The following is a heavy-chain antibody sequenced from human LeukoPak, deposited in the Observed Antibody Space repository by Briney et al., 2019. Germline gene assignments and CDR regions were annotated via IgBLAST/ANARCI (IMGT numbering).Heavy chain of an antibody. D-gene: IGHD3-22*01. CDR1: GYTFTSYY. J-gene: IGHJ4*02. CDR3: ARGQGYYDSSGPQ. CDR2: INPNSGGT. Sequence: ASVKVSCKASGYTFTSYYMHWVRQAPGQGLEWMGWINPNSGGTNYAQKFQGRVTMTRDTSISTAYMELSRLRSEDTAVYYCARGQGYYDSSGPQWGQGTLVTVSS. V-gene: IGHV1-2*02.